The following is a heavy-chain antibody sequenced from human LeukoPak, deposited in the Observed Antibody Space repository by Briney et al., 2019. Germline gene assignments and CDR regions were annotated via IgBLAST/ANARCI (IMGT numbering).Heavy chain of an antibody. J-gene: IGHJ4*02. CDR1: GFTLSSYA. D-gene: IGHD3-10*01. CDR3: AKVPGGYYYGPGSYYFDY. V-gene: IGHV3-23*01. Sequence: GGSLRLSCAASGFTLSSYAMSWVRQVPGKGLEWVSAISGSAGDTYYADSVKGRFTISRDNSKNTLYLQMNSLRAEDTAVYYCAKVPGGYYYGPGSYYFDYWGQGTLVTVSS. CDR2: ISGSAGDT.